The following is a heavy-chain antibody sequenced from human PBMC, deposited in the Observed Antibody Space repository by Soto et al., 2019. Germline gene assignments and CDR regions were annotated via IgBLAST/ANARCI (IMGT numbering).Heavy chain of an antibody. J-gene: IGHJ6*02. CDR2: IYYSGRT. CDR3: VRGSDV. CDR1: GGSIISGGYP. V-gene: IGHV4-30-2*01. Sequence: QLQLQESGSGVVKPSQTLSLTCGVSGGSIISGGYPWSWIRQPPGKGLEWIGYIYYSGRTYYNPSVKSRVTMSLDTLRNQFSLKLSSMTAADTAVYYCVRGSDVWGQGTTVTVSS.